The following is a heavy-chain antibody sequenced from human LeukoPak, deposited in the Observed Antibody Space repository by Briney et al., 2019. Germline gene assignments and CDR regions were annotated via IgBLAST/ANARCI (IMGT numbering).Heavy chain of an antibody. J-gene: IGHJ4*02. Sequence: ASAKVSCKASGYTFTSYDINWVRQATGQGLEWMGWMNPNSGNTGYAQKFQGRVTMTRNTSISTAYMELSSLRSEDTAVYYCARGREVLRYFDWLLYPNYWGQGTLVTVSS. CDR2: MNPNSGNT. CDR3: ARGREVLRYFDWLLYPNY. CDR1: GYTFTSYD. D-gene: IGHD3-9*01. V-gene: IGHV1-8*01.